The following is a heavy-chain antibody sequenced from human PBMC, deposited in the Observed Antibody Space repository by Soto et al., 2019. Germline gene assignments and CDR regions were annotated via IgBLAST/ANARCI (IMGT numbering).Heavy chain of an antibody. V-gene: IGHV3-23*01. CDR1: GFTFSSYA. CDR2: ISGSGGST. CDR3: AKQFPPRMKTVTNFDY. D-gene: IGHD4-4*01. Sequence: GGSLRLSCAASGFTFSSYAMSWVRQAPGKGLEWVSAISGSGGSTYYADSVKGRFTISGDNSKNTLYLQMNSLRAEDTAVYYCAKQFPPRMKTVTNFDYWGQGTLVTVSS. J-gene: IGHJ4*02.